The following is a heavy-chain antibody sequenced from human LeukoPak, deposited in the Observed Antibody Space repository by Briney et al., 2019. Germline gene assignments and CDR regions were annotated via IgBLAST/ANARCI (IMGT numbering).Heavy chain of an antibody. CDR3: ARDRFLCSSTSCYRATTFDY. V-gene: IGHV3-48*04. CDR2: ISSSGSTI. D-gene: IGHD2-2*01. CDR1: GFKFSSFS. J-gene: IGHJ4*02. Sequence: AGGSLRLSCTASGFKFSSFSMNWVRQAPGKGLEWVSYISSSGSTIYYADSVKGRFTISRDNAKNPLYLQMNSLRAEDTAVYYCARDRFLCSSTSCYRATTFDYWGQGTLVTVSS.